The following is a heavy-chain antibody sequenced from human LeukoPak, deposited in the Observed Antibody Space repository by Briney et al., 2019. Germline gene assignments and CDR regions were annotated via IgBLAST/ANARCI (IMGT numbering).Heavy chain of an antibody. D-gene: IGHD2-15*01. CDR1: GGSFSGYY. J-gene: IGHJ3*02. CDR2: INHSGST. Sequence: SETLSLTCAVYGGSFSGYYWSWIRQPPGKGLEWIGEINHSGSTNYNPSLKSRVTISVDTSKNQFSLKLSSVTAADTAVYYCGRVRDCSGGSCYLLGAFDIWGQGTMVTVSS. CDR3: GRVRDCSGGSCYLLGAFDI. V-gene: IGHV4-34*01.